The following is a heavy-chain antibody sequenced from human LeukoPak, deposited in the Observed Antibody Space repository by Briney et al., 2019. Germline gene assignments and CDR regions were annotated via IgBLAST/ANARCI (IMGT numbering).Heavy chain of an antibody. CDR2: ISSSSSYI. J-gene: IGHJ6*03. CDR1: GFTFSSYS. CDR3: ARDPTTTGETYYDFWSGYFHTNYYMDV. D-gene: IGHD3-3*01. V-gene: IGHV3-21*01. Sequence: PGGSLRLSCAASGFTFSSYSMNWVRQAPGKGLEWVSSISSSSSYIYYADSVKGRFTISRDNAKNSLYLQMNSLRAEDTAVYYCARDPTTTGETYYDFWSGYFHTNYYMDVWGKGTTVTVSS.